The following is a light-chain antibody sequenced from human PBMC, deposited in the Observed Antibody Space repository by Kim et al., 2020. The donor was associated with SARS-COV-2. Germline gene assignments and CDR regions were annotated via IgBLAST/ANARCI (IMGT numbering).Light chain of an antibody. CDR1: SGSIASNY. V-gene: IGLV6-57*01. CDR2: EDN. J-gene: IGLJ2*01. CDR3: QSYDSSNVV. Sequence: GKTVTISCTRSSGSIASNYVQWYQQRPGSSPTTVIYEDNQRPSGVPDRFSGSIDSSSNSASLTISGLKTEDEADYYCQSYDSSNVVFGGGTQLIVL.